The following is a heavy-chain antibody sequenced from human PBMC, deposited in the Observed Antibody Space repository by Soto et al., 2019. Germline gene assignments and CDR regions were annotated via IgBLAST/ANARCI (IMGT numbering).Heavy chain of an antibody. D-gene: IGHD6-19*01. CDR3: ARAPSHGCFQHFDY. CDR1: GYGFANYW. V-gene: IGHV5-51*01. J-gene: IGHJ4*02. CDR2: IYPGDSDT. Sequence: EVQLVQSGAEVKKPGESLKISCKGSGYGFANYWIGWVRQMPGKGLEWMGIIYPGDSDTRYSPSFQGHVTISADKSLSTAYLQWSSLKASDTAIYYCARAPSHGCFQHFDYWGQGTLVTVSS.